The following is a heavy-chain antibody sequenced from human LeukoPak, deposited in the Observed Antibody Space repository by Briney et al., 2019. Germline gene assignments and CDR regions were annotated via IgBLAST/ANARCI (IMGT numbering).Heavy chain of an antibody. Sequence: SSVKVSCKVSGYTLTELSMHWVRQAPGKGLEWMGGFDPEDGETIYAQKFQGRVTMTEDTSTDTAYMELSSLRSEDTAVYYCATVPRPTANGPEYFQHWGQGTLVTVSS. CDR3: ATVPRPTANGPEYFQH. J-gene: IGHJ1*01. V-gene: IGHV1-24*01. D-gene: IGHD4-17*01. CDR1: GYTLTELS. CDR2: FDPEDGET.